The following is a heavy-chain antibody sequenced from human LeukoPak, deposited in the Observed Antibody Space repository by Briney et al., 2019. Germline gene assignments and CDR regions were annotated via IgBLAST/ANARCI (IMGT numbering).Heavy chain of an antibody. CDR3: ARGPRWLQDYFNY. V-gene: IGHV4-59*11. CDR1: GGSISSHY. D-gene: IGHD5-24*01. J-gene: IGHJ4*02. CDR2: IYYSGST. Sequence: PSETLSLTCTVSGGSISSHYWSWIRQPPGKGLEWIGYIYYSGSTNYNPSLKSRVTISVDTSKNQFSLKLSSVTAADTAVYYCARGPRWLQDYFNYWGQGTLVTVSS.